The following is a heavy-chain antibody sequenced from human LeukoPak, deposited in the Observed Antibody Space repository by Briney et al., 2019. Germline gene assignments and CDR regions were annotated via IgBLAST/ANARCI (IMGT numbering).Heavy chain of an antibody. V-gene: IGHV3-66*03. D-gene: IGHD3/OR15-3a*01. J-gene: IGHJ5*02. CDR2: IRDSGEA. CDR3: ARDRAANQDWVEFDP. CDR1: GFRVSDYY. Sequence: PGGSLRLSCAVSGFRVSDYYMSWVRQAPGKGLEWVGLIRDSGEAFYADFVRGRFAISRDESENTLYLQMNSLRVEDTAVYFCARDRAANQDWVEFDPWGQGTPDIVSS.